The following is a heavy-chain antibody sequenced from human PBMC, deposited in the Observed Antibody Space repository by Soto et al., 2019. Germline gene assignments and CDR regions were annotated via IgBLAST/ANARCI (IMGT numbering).Heavy chain of an antibody. CDR1: GFTFSNYS. CDR2: ISSTSKYI. V-gene: IGHV3-21*01. CDR3: ARGLSSGWFDY. D-gene: IGHD6-19*01. Sequence: EVQLVESGGGLVKPGGSLRVSCAASGFTFSNYSMNWVRQAPGKGLEWVSSISSTSKYIYYADSVKGRFTISRDNAKKSLYRQRNSLRAEDTAVYYCARGLSSGWFDYWGQGTLVTVSA. J-gene: IGHJ5*01.